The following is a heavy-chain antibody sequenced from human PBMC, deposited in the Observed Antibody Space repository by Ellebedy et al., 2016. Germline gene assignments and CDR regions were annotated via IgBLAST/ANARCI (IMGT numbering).Heavy chain of an antibody. CDR1: GGSISSYY. D-gene: IGHD3-22*01. Sequence: SETLSLTCTVSGGSISSYYWSWIRQPPGKGLEWIGYIYHSGSTNYNPSLKSRVTISVDTSKNQVSLKLSSVTAADTAVYYCARAYYYASSVYYYYFDYWGQGTLVTVSS. J-gene: IGHJ4*02. CDR3: ARAYYYASSVYYYYFDY. CDR2: IYHSGST. V-gene: IGHV4-59*08.